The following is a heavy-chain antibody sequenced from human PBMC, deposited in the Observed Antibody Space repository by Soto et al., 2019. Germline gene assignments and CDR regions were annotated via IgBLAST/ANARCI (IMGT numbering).Heavy chain of an antibody. CDR2: ISDDGSKI. D-gene: IGHD3-16*01. CDR1: GFTFSSYG. CDR3: AKDRGGKTYYGMDV. Sequence: QVQLVESGGGVAQPGRSLRLSCAASGFTFSSYGMHWVRQAPGKGMEWVAVISDDGSKINYVDSVKGRFTISRDNSKNTLYLQMNSLRADDTDLYYCAKDRGGKTYYGMDVWGPGTTVTVSS. V-gene: IGHV3-30*18. J-gene: IGHJ6*02.